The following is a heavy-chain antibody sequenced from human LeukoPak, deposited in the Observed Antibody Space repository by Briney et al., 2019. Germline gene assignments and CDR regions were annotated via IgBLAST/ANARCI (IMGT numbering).Heavy chain of an antibody. D-gene: IGHD1-26*01. J-gene: IGHJ4*02. CDR3: ARGVWELPD. Sequence: RPSETLSLTCTVSGGSISSGGYYWSWIRQPPGKGLEWIGYIYHSGSTYYNPSLKSRVTISVDRSKNQFSLKLSSVTAADTAVYYCARGVWELPDWGQGTLVTVSS. CDR1: GGSISSGGYY. V-gene: IGHV4-30-2*01. CDR2: IYHSGST.